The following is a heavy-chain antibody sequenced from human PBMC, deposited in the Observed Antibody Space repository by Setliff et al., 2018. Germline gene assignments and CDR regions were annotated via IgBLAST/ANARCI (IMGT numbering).Heavy chain of an antibody. CDR2: INPSGGLT. Sequence: ASVKVSCKASGYAFTTYGISWVRQAPGQGLEWMGIINPSGGLTRYAQKFQGRVTMTRDTSITTAYMDLTSLRSDDTAVYYCAKEGNKYGYSSGWFDPWGQGTLVTVSS. V-gene: IGHV1-46*01. CDR3: AKEGNKYGYSSGWFDP. J-gene: IGHJ5*02. D-gene: IGHD6-6*01. CDR1: GYAFTTYG.